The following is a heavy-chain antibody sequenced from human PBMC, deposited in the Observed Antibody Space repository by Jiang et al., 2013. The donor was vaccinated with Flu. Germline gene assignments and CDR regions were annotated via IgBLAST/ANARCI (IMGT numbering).Heavy chain of an antibody. V-gene: IGHV4-30-2*04. CDR3: ARDKMMYYFDSSGPYYFDH. Sequence: YHSGMTYYNPSLKSRVSMSVDTSKNQFSLKLSSVTAADTAVYFCARDKMMYYFDSSGPYYFDHWGQGTLVTVSS. CDR2: YHSGMT. J-gene: IGHJ4*02. D-gene: IGHD3-22*01.